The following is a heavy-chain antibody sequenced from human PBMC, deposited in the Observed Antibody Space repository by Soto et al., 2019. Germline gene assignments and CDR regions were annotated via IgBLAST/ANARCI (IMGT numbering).Heavy chain of an antibody. Sequence: SETLSLTCAVYGGSFSGYYWSWIRQPPGKGLEWIGEINHSGSTNYNPSLKSRVTISVDTSKDQFSLKLSSVTAADTAVYYCARAVVYDFWSGYTLPRDNWFDPWGQGTLVTVSS. CDR1: GGSFSGYY. J-gene: IGHJ5*02. D-gene: IGHD3-3*01. V-gene: IGHV4-34*01. CDR2: INHSGST. CDR3: ARAVVYDFWSGYTLPRDNWFDP.